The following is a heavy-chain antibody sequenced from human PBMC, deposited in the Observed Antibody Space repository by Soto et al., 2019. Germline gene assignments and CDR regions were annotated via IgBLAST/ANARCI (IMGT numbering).Heavy chain of an antibody. CDR3: AKTGTDGSWFDP. CDR1: GFSLSTSGMR. J-gene: IGHJ5*02. CDR2: IDWDNDK. D-gene: IGHD1-1*01. Sequence: SGPTLVNPTQTLTLTCTFSGFSLSTSGMRVSWIRQPPGRALQWLARIDWDNDKFYTTSLRTRLTISKDTSKNQVVLTMTNMDPVDTATYYCAKTGTDGSWFDPWGQGTLVTVSS. V-gene: IGHV2-70*04.